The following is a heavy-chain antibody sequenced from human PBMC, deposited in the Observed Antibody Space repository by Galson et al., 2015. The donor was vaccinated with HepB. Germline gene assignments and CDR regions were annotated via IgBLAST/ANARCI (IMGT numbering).Heavy chain of an antibody. CDR3: ARAILRYSYGYYVDY. Sequence: SETLSLTCTVSGGSISSYYWSWIRQPPGKGLEWIGYIYYSGSTNYNPSLKSRVTISVDTSKNQFSLKLSSVTAADTAVYYCARAILRYSYGYYVDYWGQGTLVTVSS. D-gene: IGHD5-18*01. CDR2: IYYSGST. J-gene: IGHJ4*02. V-gene: IGHV4-59*01. CDR1: GGSISSYY.